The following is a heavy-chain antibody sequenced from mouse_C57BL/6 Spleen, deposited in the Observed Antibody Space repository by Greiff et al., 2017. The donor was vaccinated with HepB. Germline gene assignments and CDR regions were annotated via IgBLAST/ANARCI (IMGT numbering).Heavy chain of an antibody. CDR2: IDPSDSET. CDR1: GYTFTSYW. D-gene: IGHD1-1*01. V-gene: IGHV1-52*01. Sequence: QVHVKQPGAELVRPGSSVKLSCKASGYTFTSYWMHWVKQRPIQGLEWIGNIDPSDSETHYNQKFKDKATLTVDKSSSTAYMHLSSLTSEVSAVSYCARDWPIYYYGSSSGGYAMDYWGQGTSVTVSS. CDR3: ARDWPIYYYGSSSGGYAMDY. J-gene: IGHJ4*01.